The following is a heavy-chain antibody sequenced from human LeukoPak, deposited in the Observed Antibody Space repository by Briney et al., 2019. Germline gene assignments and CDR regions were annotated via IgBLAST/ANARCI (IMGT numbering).Heavy chain of an antibody. V-gene: IGHV4-59*01. Sequence: SETLSLTCTVSGGSISSYYWSWTRQPPGKGLEWIGYIYYSGNTDYNPSLKSRVTISVDTSKNQFSLKLSSVTAADTAVYYCTKQYYYDSSGYFGYWGQGTLVTVSS. D-gene: IGHD3-22*01. CDR3: TKQYYYDSSGYFGY. J-gene: IGHJ4*02. CDR2: IYYSGNT. CDR1: GGSISSYY.